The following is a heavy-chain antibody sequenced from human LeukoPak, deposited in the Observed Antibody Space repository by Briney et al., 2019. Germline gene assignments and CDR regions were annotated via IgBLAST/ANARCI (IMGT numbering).Heavy chain of an antibody. CDR2: IYYSGST. CDR3: ARVLFYSSGNKSNRVDY. V-gene: IGHV4-59*01. Sequence: SETLSLTCTVSGGSISSYYWSWIRQPPGKGLEWIGYIYYSGSTNYNPSLKSRVTISVETSKNEFSLKLRSVTAADTAVYYCARVLFYSSGNKSNRVDYWGQGTLVTVSS. CDR1: GGSISSYY. D-gene: IGHD6-19*01. J-gene: IGHJ4*02.